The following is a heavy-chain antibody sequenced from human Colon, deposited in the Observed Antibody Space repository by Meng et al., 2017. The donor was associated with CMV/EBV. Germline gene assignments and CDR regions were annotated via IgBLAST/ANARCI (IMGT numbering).Heavy chain of an antibody. Sequence: VQLQQWGPGRLKPSWTLSLTRAISGGSFNAYYLTWIRQSPGKGLEWIGELNHSGSTNYNPSLKSRVTISIDTSKRHFSLRLTSVTAADTAVYYCARGRNGWLLPLDSWGQGTLVTVSS. D-gene: IGHD3-3*01. CDR2: LNHSGST. J-gene: IGHJ4*02. CDR1: GGSFNAYY. CDR3: ARGRNGWLLPLDS. V-gene: IGHV4-34*01.